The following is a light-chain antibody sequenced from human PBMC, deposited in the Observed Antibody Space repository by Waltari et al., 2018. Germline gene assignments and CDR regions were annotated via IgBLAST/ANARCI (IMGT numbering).Light chain of an antibody. Sequence: QSALTQPASVSGSPGQSITISCTGTSSDIGAYNAVSWYQQHPGKAPKVVIYDVHNRPAGVSKRFSGSMSGNTVSLTISGLQTEDEADYYCSSKTTRDTRLFGGGTKLTVL. CDR1: SSDIGAYNA. CDR3: SSKTTRDTRL. CDR2: DVH. J-gene: IGLJ3*02. V-gene: IGLV2-14*03.